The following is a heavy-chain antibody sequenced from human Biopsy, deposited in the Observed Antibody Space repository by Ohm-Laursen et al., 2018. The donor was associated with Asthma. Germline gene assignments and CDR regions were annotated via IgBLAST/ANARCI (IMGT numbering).Heavy chain of an antibody. D-gene: IGHD6-6*01. CDR3: ARKIAARGGMGV. CDR1: GITFSTYG. J-gene: IGHJ6*02. V-gene: IGHV3-33*01. CDR2: IWYDGSKK. Sequence: SLRLSCAASGITFSTYGMHWVRQAPGKGLEWVSFIWYDGSKKTYADSVKGRFTISRDNSKNTLYLQMNSLGAEDTAVYYCARKIAARGGMGVWGQGTTVTVSS.